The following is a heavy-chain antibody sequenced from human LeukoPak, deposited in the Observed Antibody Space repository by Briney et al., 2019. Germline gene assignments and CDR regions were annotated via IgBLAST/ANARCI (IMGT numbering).Heavy chain of an antibody. V-gene: IGHV3-33*06. CDR1: GFTFSSYG. J-gene: IGHJ4*02. CDR3: AKSSSGWYAHYFDY. D-gene: IGHD6-19*01. Sequence: GRSLRLSCAASGFTFSSYGMHWVRQAPGKGLEWVAVIWYDGSNKYYADSVKGRFTISRDNSKNTLYLQMNSLRAVDTAVYYCAKSSSGWYAHYFDYWGQGTLVTVSS. CDR2: IWYDGSNK.